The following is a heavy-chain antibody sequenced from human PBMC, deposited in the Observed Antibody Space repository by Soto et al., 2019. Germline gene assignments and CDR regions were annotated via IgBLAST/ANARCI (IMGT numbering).Heavy chain of an antibody. V-gene: IGHV4-59*01. Sequence: PSETLSLTCTVSGGSISSYYWSWIRQPPGKGLEWIGYIYYSGSTNYNPSLKSRVTISVDTSKNQFSLKLSSVTAADTAVYYCARVSVLRYFDWLLSNDAFEIWGQGTMVTVAS. CDR2: IYYSGST. CDR3: ARVSVLRYFDWLLSNDAFEI. J-gene: IGHJ3*02. D-gene: IGHD3-9*01. CDR1: GGSISSYY.